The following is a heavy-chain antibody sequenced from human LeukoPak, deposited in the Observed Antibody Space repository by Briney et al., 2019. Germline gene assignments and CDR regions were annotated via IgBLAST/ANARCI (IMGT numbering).Heavy chain of an antibody. CDR2: ISADGTI. V-gene: IGHV3-43*02. CDR1: VFTFDDYA. Sequence: GGSLRLSCAASVFTFDDYAMHWVRQAPGKGLEWVSLISADGTIYYADSVRGRFTISRDNNKNSLYLQMNSLRTEDTALYYCAKDLGYSSSPDFWGQGTLVTVSS. CDR3: AKDLGYSSSPDF. D-gene: IGHD6-13*01. J-gene: IGHJ4*02.